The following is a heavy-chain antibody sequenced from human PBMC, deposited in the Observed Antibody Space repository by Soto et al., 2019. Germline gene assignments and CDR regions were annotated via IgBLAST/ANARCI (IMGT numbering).Heavy chain of an antibody. CDR2: INGRGDGT. J-gene: IGHJ3*02. V-gene: IGHV3-23*01. CDR3: AKGRTSDTGWKLDALDM. CDR1: GFTFSSHA. D-gene: IGHD6-19*01. Sequence: ESGGDLVQPGGSLRLSCAVSGFTFSSHATNWVRQAPGKGLEWVSAINGRGDGTYYSDSVKGRFTISRDPSKNTVHLQMNSLRAEDTALYYCAKGRTSDTGWKLDALDMWGQGTLVSVSS.